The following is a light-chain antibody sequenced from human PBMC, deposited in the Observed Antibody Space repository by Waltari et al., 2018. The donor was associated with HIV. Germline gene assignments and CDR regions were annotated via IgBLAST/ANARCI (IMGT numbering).Light chain of an antibody. V-gene: IGLV1-40*01. CDR1: SSNIGAGYD. Sequence: QSVLTQPPSVSGAPGQRVTISCTGSSSNIGAGYDVHWYQQLPGTAPKLLIYGTGDRPSVVPDRFSGSKSGTSASLAITGLQAEDEADYFCQSYDSSLSGVIFGGGTKLTVL. J-gene: IGLJ2*01. CDR3: QSYDSSLSGVI. CDR2: GTG.